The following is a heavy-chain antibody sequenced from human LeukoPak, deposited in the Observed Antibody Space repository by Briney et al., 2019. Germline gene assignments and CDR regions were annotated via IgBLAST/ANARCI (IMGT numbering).Heavy chain of an antibody. D-gene: IGHD3-3*01. CDR2: ISYDGSNK. J-gene: IGHJ4*02. CDR1: GFTFSSYS. Sequence: AGGSLRLSCAASGFTFSSYSMNWVRQAPGKGLEWVAVISYDGSNKYYADSVKGRFTISRDNSKNTLYLQMNSLRAEDTAVYYCARNFGVVIRDYYFDYWGQGTLVTVSS. CDR3: ARNFGVVIRDYYFDY. V-gene: IGHV3-30*03.